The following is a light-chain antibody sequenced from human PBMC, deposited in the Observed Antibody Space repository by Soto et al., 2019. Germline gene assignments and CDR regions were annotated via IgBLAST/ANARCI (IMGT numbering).Light chain of an antibody. J-gene: IGLJ1*01. Sequence: QSVLTQPPSASGSPGQSVTISCTGTSSDVGGYNYVSWYQQHPGKAPKLMIYEVSKRPSGVPDRFSGSKSGNTASLTVSGLQAEDEADYYCSSYAGGTVFGTGTKVTVL. CDR1: SSDVGGYNY. CDR2: EVS. CDR3: SSYAGGTV. V-gene: IGLV2-8*01.